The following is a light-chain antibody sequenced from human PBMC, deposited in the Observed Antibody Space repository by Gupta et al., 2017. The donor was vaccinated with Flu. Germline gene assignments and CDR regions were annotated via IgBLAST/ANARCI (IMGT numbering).Light chain of an antibody. CDR3: QQRSDWPYT. V-gene: IGKV3-11*01. J-gene: IGKJ2*01. Sequence: EVVLTQSPVTLSLSPRERVTLSCRASQRVNIFLAWYQQRPGQPPRLLINDASTRATGIPARFSCSGSGTDFTLTISSLEPEDFAVYYCQQRSDWPYTFGQGTKLEI. CDR1: QRVNIF. CDR2: DAS.